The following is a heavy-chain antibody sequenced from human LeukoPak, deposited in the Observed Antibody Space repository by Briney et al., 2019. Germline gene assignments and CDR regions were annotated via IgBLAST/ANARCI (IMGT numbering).Heavy chain of an antibody. Sequence: SETLSLTCAVYGGSFSVYYWSWIRQPPGKGLEWIGEINHSGSTNYNPSLKSRVTMSVDTSKNQFSLKLSSVTAADTAVYYCARGSRGYSYGSHYYYMDVWGKGTTVTVSS. V-gene: IGHV4-34*01. CDR3: ARGSRGYSYGSHYYYMDV. J-gene: IGHJ6*03. D-gene: IGHD5-18*01. CDR2: INHSGST. CDR1: GGSFSVYY.